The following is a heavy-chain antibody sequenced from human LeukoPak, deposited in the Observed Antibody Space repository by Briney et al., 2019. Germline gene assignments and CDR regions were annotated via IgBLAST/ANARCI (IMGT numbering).Heavy chain of an antibody. V-gene: IGHV3-74*01. CDR3: VRDPYESSQGGDY. CDR1: EFNFNIYW. CDR2: TNSDESST. J-gene: IGHJ4*02. Sequence: GGSLRLSCAPSEFNFNIYWMHWVRQAPGKGLVWVARTNSDESSTSYADSVKGRSTISRDKAKNTLYLQMTSLRAEDTAVYYCVRDPYESSQGGDYWGQGTLVTVTS. D-gene: IGHD3-22*01.